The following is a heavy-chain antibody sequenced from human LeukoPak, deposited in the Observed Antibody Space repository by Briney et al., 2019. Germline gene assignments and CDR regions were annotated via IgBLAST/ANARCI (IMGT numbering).Heavy chain of an antibody. CDR1: GGSFSGYY. CDR3: ARGRGVVVPAAINY. CDR2: INHSGST. Sequence: PSETPSLTCAVYGGSFSGYYWSWIRQPPGKGLEWIGEINHSGSTNYNPSLKSRVTISVDTSKNQFSLKLSSVTAADTAVYYCARGRGVVVPAAINYWGQGTLVTVSS. D-gene: IGHD2-2*01. V-gene: IGHV4-34*01. J-gene: IGHJ4*02.